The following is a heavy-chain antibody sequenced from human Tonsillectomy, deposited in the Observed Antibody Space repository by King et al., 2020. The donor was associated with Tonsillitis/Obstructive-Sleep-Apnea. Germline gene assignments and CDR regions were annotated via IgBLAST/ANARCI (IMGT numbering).Heavy chain of an antibody. Sequence: VQLVESGGGLVQPGGSLRLSCAASGFSFSSYALTWVRQAPGKGLEWVSAISTSGGITYYADSVKGRFTISRDNSKNTLYLQMNSLRAEDTAVYYCAKDESSSFSFVGYWGQGTLVTVSS. CDR2: ISTSGGIT. V-gene: IGHV3-23*04. CDR1: GFSFSSYA. J-gene: IGHJ4*02. CDR3: AKDESSSFSFVGY. D-gene: IGHD2-2*01.